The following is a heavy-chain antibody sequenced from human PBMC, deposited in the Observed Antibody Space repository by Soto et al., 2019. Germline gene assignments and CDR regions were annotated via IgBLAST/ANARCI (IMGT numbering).Heavy chain of an antibody. CDR3: ASIPPPGYFDS. CDR1: GFPFSSHW. D-gene: IGHD2-2*02. J-gene: IGHJ4*02. CDR2: IKQDGSEK. V-gene: IGHV3-7*05. Sequence: PGGSLRLSCAASGFPFSSHWMTWVRQAPGKGLEWVAYIKQDGSEKYYVDSVMGRFTMSRDNTQSSLSLQMNTLRVEDSAVYYCASIPPPGYFDSWGQETLVTVPS.